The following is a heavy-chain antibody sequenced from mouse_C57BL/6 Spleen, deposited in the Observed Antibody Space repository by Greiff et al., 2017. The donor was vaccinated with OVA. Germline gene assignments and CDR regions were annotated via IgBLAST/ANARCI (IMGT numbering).Heavy chain of an antibody. CDR3: ARRGNYDYDGLDY. V-gene: IGHV1-42*01. Sequence: VQLQQSGPELVKPGASVKISCKASGYSFTGYYMNWVKQSPEKSLEWIGEINPSTGGTTYNQKFKAKATLTVDKSSSTAYMQLKSLTSEDSAVYYCARRGNYDYDGLDYWGQGTTLTVSS. CDR1: GYSFTGYY. D-gene: IGHD2-4*01. J-gene: IGHJ2*01. CDR2: INPSTGGT.